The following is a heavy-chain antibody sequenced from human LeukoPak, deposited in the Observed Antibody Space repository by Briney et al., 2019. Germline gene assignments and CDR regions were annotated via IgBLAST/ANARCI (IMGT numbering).Heavy chain of an antibody. V-gene: IGHV3-30-3*01. CDR2: ISYDGSNK. CDR3: ARGGELGVWDWFDP. D-gene: IGHD3-16*01. Sequence: GRSLRLSCAASGFTFSSYAMHWVRQAPGKGLEWVAVISYDGSNKYYADSVKGRFTISRDNSKNTLYLQMNSLRAEDTAVYYCARGGELGVWDWFDPWGQGTLVTVSS. CDR1: GFTFSSYA. J-gene: IGHJ5*02.